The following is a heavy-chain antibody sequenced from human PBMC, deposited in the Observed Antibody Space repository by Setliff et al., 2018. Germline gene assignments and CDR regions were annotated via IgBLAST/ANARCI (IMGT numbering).Heavy chain of an antibody. D-gene: IGHD3-16*01. CDR2: IIPIFPSP. Sequence: SVKVSCKASGYTFTNYGLSWVRQAPGQGLEWMGWIIPIFPSPKYAQKFQGRVTITADESTSTAYMELSSLRFEDTAVYYCARSRGTWGTSFGYWGLGTLVTVSS. CDR1: GYTFTNYG. V-gene: IGHV1-69*13. J-gene: IGHJ4*02. CDR3: ARSRGTWGTSFGY.